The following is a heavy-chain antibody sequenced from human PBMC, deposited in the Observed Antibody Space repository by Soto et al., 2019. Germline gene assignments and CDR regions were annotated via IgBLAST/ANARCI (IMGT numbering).Heavy chain of an antibody. CDR1: GFTFSSYG. V-gene: IGHV3-30*18. CDR3: AKAREVIGEPYGMDV. Sequence: QVQLVESGGGVVQPGRSLRLSCAASGFTFSSYGMHWVRQAPGKGLEWVAVISYDGSNKYYADSVKGRFTISRDNSKNTLYLQMNSLRAEDTAVYYCAKAREVIGEPYGMDVWGQGTTLTVSS. D-gene: IGHD3-3*01. J-gene: IGHJ6*02. CDR2: ISYDGSNK.